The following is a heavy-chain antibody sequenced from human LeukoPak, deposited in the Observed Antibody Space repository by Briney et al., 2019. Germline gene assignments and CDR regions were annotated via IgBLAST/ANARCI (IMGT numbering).Heavy chain of an antibody. V-gene: IGHV4-59*01. CDR3: ARWILYSSGSYSDY. J-gene: IGHJ4*01. CDR2: MHYSGST. D-gene: IGHD3-10*01. CDR1: GGSIRSYY. Sequence: SPETPCHTRTVSGGSIRSYYRSWFWQPPAKGLEWIGYMHYSGSTNYNASLNSRVTISVDTSKNQISLKLSSVTAADTAVYYCARWILYSSGSYSDYWG.